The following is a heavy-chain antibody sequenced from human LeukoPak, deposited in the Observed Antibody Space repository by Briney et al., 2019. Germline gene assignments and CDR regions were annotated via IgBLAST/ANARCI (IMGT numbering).Heavy chain of an antibody. CDR2: IKQDGSEK. J-gene: IGHJ4*02. V-gene: IGHV3-7*01. D-gene: IGHD5-12*01. CDR1: GFTFSSYG. CDR3: ARVEASGYDYGAFDY. Sequence: GGTLRLSCAASGFTFSSYGMSWVRQAPGKGLEWVANIKQDGSEKYYVDSVKGRFTSSRDNAKNSLYLQMNSLIAEDTAVYYCARVEASGYDYGAFDYWGQGTLVTVSS.